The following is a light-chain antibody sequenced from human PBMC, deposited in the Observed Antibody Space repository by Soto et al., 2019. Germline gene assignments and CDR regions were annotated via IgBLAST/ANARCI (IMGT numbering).Light chain of an antibody. Sequence: QSVLTQPASVSGSPGQSITISCTGTSSDVGGYNYVSWYQQHPGKAPKFMIYDVSNRPSGVSNRFSGSKSDNTASLTISGLQAEDEADYYCSSSTTSNTRQIVCGTGTKVTVL. CDR2: DVS. V-gene: IGLV2-14*01. CDR3: SSSTTSNTRQIV. J-gene: IGLJ1*01. CDR1: SSDVGGYNY.